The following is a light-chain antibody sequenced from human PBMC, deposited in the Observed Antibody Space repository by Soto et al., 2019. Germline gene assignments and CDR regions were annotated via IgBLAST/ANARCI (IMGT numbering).Light chain of an antibody. CDR1: SGHSSYI. CDR3: ETWVSNTYV. Sequence: QAVVTQSSSASASLGSSVKLTCTLSSGHSSYIIAWHQQQPGKAPRYLMKLEGSGNYNTGSGVSDRFSGSSSGADRYLTISNLQFEDEADYYCETWVSNTYVFGTGTQLTVL. V-gene: IGLV4-60*02. CDR2: LEGSGNY. J-gene: IGLJ1*01.